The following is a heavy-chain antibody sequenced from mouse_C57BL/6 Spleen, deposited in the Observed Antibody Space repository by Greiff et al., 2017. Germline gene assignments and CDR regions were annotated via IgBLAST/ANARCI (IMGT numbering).Heavy chain of an antibody. CDR3: ARQGWTNWEGFAY. D-gene: IGHD4-1*02. CDR1: GYTFTSYW. Sequence: QVQLQQSGTELVKPGASVKLSCKASGYTFTSYWMHWVKQRPGQGLEWIGNINPSNGGTNYNEKFKSKATLTVDKSSSTAYMQLSSLTSEDSAVDYCARQGWTNWEGFAYWGQGTLVTVSA. J-gene: IGHJ3*01. V-gene: IGHV1-53*01. CDR2: INPSNGGT.